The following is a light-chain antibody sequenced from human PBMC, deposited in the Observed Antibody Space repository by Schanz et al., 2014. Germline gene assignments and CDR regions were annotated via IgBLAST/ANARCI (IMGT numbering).Light chain of an antibody. CDR2: GAS. V-gene: IGKV3-15*01. J-gene: IGKJ5*01. Sequence: EVVLTQSPGSLSLSPGERGTLSCRASQGVTSNYLAWYQQRPGQTPRLLIYGASTRATGIPAKFSGSGSGTEFTLTISSLQSEDFAVYYCQQYDNWPLTFGQGTRLEIK. CDR3: QQYDNWPLT. CDR1: QGVTSN.